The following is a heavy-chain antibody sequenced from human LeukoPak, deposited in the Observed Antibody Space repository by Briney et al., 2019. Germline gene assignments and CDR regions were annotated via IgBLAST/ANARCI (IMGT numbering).Heavy chain of an antibody. D-gene: IGHD1-26*01. Sequence: ASVKVSCKASGYTFTTHKMHWVRQAVGQGLEWMGIISPTGGIARYAHKFQGRVTMTRDTSTSTVYMDLSSLTSEDTALYYCARDGGSYSSDFWGQGTLVTVSS. CDR1: GYTFTTHK. J-gene: IGHJ4*02. V-gene: IGHV1-46*01. CDR2: ISPTGGIA. CDR3: ARDGGSYSSDF.